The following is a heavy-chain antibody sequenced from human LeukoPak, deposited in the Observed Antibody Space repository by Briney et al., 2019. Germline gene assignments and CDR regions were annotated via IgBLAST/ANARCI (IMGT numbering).Heavy chain of an antibody. D-gene: IGHD2-15*01. CDR1: GYTFTGYY. CDR2: INPSGGST. CDR3: AREACSGGSCYYYFDY. V-gene: IGHV1-46*01. J-gene: IGHJ4*02. Sequence: GASVKVSCKASGYTFTGYYMHWVRQAPGQGLEWMGIINPSGGSTSYAQKFQGRVTMTRDTSTSTVYMELSSLRSEDTAVYYCAREACSGGSCYYYFDYWGQGTLVTVSS.